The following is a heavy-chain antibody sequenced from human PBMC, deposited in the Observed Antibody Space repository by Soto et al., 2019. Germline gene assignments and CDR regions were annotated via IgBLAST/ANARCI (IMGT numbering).Heavy chain of an antibody. CDR1: GFTFSSYG. D-gene: IGHD3-3*01. Sequence: GGSLRLSCAASGFTFSSYGMHWVRQAPGKGLEWVAVISYDGSNKYYADSVKGRFTISRDNSKNTLYLQMNSLRAEDTAVYYCAHDSFGKDFWSGGMDVWGQGTTVTFYS. CDR2: ISYDGSNK. CDR3: AHDSFGKDFWSGGMDV. J-gene: IGHJ6*02. V-gene: IGHV3-30*18.